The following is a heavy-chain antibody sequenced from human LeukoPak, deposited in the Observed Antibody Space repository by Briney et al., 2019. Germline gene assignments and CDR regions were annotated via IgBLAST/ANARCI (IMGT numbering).Heavy chain of an antibody. Sequence: PGGSLRLSCAASGFTFSSYSMNWVRQAPGKGLEWVSSISSSSSYIYYADSVKGRFTISRDNAKNSLYLQMNSLRAEDTAVYYCARDVYSSSWYDSTYFDYWGQGTLVTVSS. V-gene: IGHV3-21*01. CDR2: ISSSSSYI. J-gene: IGHJ4*02. CDR3: ARDVYSSSWYDSTYFDY. CDR1: GFTFSSYS. D-gene: IGHD6-13*01.